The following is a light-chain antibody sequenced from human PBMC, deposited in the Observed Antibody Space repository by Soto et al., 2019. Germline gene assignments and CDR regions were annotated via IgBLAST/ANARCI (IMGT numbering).Light chain of an antibody. CDR2: DAS. CDR3: QQPTKT. J-gene: IGKJ5*01. CDR1: QSVSSY. V-gene: IGKV3-11*01. Sequence: EIVLTQSPATLSLSPGERATLSCRASQSVSSYLAWYQQKPGQAPRLLISDASNRATGIPARFSGSGSGTDCTLTISSLEPEDFAVYYCQQPTKTFGQGTRLDIK.